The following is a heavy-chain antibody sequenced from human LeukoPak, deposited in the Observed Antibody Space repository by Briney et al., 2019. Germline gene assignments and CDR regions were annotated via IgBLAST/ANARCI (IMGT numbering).Heavy chain of an antibody. V-gene: IGHV4-34*01. CDR2: INHSGST. CDR3: AREHQLRYFAWTTLTPFDQ. CDR1: GGSFSGYY. J-gene: IGHJ4*02. Sequence: PSETLSLTCAVYGGSFSGYYWSWIRQPPGKGLEWIGEINHSGSTNYNPSLKSRVTISVDTSKNQFSLKLSSVTAADTAVFYCAREHQLRYFAWTTLTPFDQWGQGTLVTVSS. D-gene: IGHD3-9*01.